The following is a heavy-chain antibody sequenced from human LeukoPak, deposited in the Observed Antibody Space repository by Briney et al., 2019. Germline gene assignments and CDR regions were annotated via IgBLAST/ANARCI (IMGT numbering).Heavy chain of an antibody. J-gene: IGHJ4*02. CDR1: GYTFTSYD. V-gene: IGHV1-8*01. Sequence: ASVKVSCKASGYTFTSYDINWVRQATGQGLEWMGWMNPNSGNTGYAQEFQGRVTMTRNTSISTAYMELSSLRSEDTAVYYCARARYGSGSPLLDYWGQGTLVTVSS. CDR3: ARARYGSGSPLLDY. D-gene: IGHD3-10*01. CDR2: MNPNSGNT.